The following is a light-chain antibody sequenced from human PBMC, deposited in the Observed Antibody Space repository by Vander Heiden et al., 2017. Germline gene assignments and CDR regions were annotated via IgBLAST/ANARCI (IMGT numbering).Light chain of an antibody. CDR1: QSISSW. Sequence: DIQMTHSPSTLSASVGDRVTITCRASQSISSWLAWYPQKPGKAPKLLIYKVFSLESGVPSRFSGSGSGTEFTLTISSLQPDDFATYFFQQYKSYSRTFGQGTKLEIK. J-gene: IGKJ1*01. CDR2: KVF. V-gene: IGKV1-5*03. CDR3: QQYKSYSRT.